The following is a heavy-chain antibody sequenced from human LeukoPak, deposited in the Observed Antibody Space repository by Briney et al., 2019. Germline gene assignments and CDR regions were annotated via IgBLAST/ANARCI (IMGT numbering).Heavy chain of an antibody. CDR3: ARSGRDLQAARLDGNWFDP. CDR1: GYTFTSYY. J-gene: IGHJ5*02. Sequence: ASVKVSCTASGYTFTSYYMHWVRQAPGQGREWMGIINPISGSTSYAQKFQGRVNMTSDTSTSTVYMEVRSLRSEDTAVYYCARSGRDLQAARLDGNWFDPWGQGTLVTVSS. D-gene: IGHD6-6*01. CDR2: INPISGST. V-gene: IGHV1-46*01.